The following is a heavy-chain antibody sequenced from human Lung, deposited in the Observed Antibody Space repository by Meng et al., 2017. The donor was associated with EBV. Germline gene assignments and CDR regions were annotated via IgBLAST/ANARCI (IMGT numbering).Heavy chain of an antibody. V-gene: IGHV6-1*01. CDR3: ASSRPLAGNWNYHY. J-gene: IGHJ4*02. CDR2: TYYRSKWYN. D-gene: IGHD1-7*01. Sequence: QVHPQPAGPRLVKPSPTLSLPCSISGDSVSSNRSAWNWLRQSPSRGLEWLGRTYYRSKWYNDYAVSVKSRITINPDTSKNQFSLQLNSVTPEDTAVYYCASSRPLAGNWNYHYWGQGTLVTVSS. CDR1: GDSVSSNRSA.